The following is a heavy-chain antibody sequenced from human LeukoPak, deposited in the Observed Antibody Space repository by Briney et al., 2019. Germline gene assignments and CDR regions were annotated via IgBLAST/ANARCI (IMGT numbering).Heavy chain of an antibody. J-gene: IGHJ4*02. Sequence: GGSLRLSCAASGLTFSSYEMNWVRQAPGKGLEWISYISVYGRDMYYADSVRGRFIISRDNAKNSLYLQMNSLKAEDTAVYYCARIGDKWNVFDHWGQGTLVTVSS. CDR3: ARIGDKWNVFDH. CDR2: ISVYGRDM. V-gene: IGHV3-48*03. CDR1: GLTFSSYE. D-gene: IGHD1-20*01.